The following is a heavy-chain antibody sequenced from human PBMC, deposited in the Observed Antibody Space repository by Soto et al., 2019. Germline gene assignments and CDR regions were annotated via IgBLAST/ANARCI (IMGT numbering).Heavy chain of an antibody. CDR1: GGSISSSNY. J-gene: IGHJ6*02. V-gene: IGHV4-4*02. CDR2: IYHSGST. CDR3: ASLGILRYFDRLPPIPTYYGMNV. Sequence: ASEALSVTCTVSGGSISSSNYCCCCLQHPRKKLEWIGEIYHSGSTNYNPSLKSRVTISVDKSKNQFSLKLSSVTAADTAVYYCASLGILRYFDRLPPIPTYYGMNVWCQGTMV. D-gene: IGHD3-9*01.